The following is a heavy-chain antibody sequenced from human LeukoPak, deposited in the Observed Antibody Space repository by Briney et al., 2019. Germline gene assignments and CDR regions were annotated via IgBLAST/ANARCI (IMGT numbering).Heavy chain of an antibody. V-gene: IGHV3-7*01. Sequence: GGSLRLSCAASAFTLSSDWMTWVRRAPGKGLEWVATIKPDGSEKYYVDSLKGRFTISRDNARNSVYLQMNSLRVEDTAVYHCAVDKSWSFPLWGQGTLVTVSS. CDR2: IKPDGSEK. CDR3: AVDKSWSFPL. CDR1: AFTLSSDW. J-gene: IGHJ4*02. D-gene: IGHD1-26*01.